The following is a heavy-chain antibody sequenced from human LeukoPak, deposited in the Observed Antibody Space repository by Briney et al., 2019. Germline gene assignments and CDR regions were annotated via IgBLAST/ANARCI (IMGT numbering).Heavy chain of an antibody. J-gene: IGHJ1*01. V-gene: IGHV3-23*01. CDR1: GFTFSSYA. CDR3: AKYDSPYLLEYFQH. CDR2: INGSGGST. Sequence: PGGSLRLSCAASGFTFSSYAMSWVRQAPGKGLEWVSAINGSGGSTYYADSVKGRFTISRDNSKNTLYLQMNSLRAEDTAVYYCAKYDSPYLLEYFQHWGQGTLVTVSS. D-gene: IGHD2-15*01.